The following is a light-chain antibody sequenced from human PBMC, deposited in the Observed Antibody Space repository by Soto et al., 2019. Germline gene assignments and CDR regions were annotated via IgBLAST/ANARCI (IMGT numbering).Light chain of an antibody. CDR2: DVS. Sequence: QSALTQPSSVSGSPGQSITISCTRISSDVGAYNYVSWYQHPPGKAPKLMIYDVSSRPSGISHRFSGSKSGSMASLTISGLQAEDEADYYCTSYTSGATLIFGGGTKLTVL. CDR1: SSDVGAYNY. CDR3: TSYTSGATLI. J-gene: IGLJ2*01. V-gene: IGLV2-14*03.